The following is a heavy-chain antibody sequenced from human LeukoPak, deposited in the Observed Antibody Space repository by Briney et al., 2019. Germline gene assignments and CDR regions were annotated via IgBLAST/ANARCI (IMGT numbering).Heavy chain of an antibody. CDR1: RLTVSSTY. V-gene: IGHV3-53*01. CDR3: ARYYFDISTGCLYYIYY. D-gene: IGHD3-9*01. J-gene: IGHJ4*02. Sequence: AGGSLTLSCAAYRLTVSSTYMSWDSQAQGKGREWVSIIYSGGSPYYVDSVKGRFTISRDSSKNTVYLQMNSLRAEDTAVYYCARYYFDISTGCLYYIYYCGQGTLGTVSS. CDR2: IYSGGSP.